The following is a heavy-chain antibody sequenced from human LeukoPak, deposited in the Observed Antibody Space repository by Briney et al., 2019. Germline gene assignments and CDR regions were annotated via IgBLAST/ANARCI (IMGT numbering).Heavy chain of an antibody. Sequence: SETLSLTCTVAGGSISGYYWSWVRQPPGKGLEWVGYIYYSGSTNYNPSLKSRVTISVDTSKNQFSLKLSSVTAADTAVYYCARRRPGITGTYLDYWGQGTLVTVSS. CDR1: GGSISGYY. V-gene: IGHV4-59*01. CDR2: IYYSGST. J-gene: IGHJ4*02. D-gene: IGHD1-7*01. CDR3: ARRRPGITGTYLDY.